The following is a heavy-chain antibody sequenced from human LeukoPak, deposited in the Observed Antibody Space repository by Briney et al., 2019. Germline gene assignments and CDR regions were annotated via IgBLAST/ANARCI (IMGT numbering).Heavy chain of an antibody. V-gene: IGHV4-34*01. D-gene: IGHD3-3*01. CDR2: INHSGST. Sequence: SETLSLTCAVYGGSFSGYYWSWIRQPPGKGPEWIGEINHSGSTNYNPSLKSRVTISVDTSKNQFSLKLSSVTAADTAVYYCARVKTSTRITIFGVVIIHYYFDYWGQGTLVTVSS. J-gene: IGHJ4*02. CDR1: GGSFSGYY. CDR3: ARVKTSTRITIFGVVIIHYYFDY.